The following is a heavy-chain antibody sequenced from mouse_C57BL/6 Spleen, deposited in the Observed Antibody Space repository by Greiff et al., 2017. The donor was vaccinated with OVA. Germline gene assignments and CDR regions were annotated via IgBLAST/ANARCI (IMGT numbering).Heavy chain of an antibody. CDR3: ATHYGSSYWYFDV. J-gene: IGHJ1*03. CDR1: GFTFSSYA. V-gene: IGHV5-4*01. CDR2: ISDGGSYT. D-gene: IGHD1-1*01. Sequence: EVHLVESGGGLVKPGGSLKLSCAASGFTFSSYAMSWVRQTPEKRLEWVATISDGGSYTYYPDNVKSRFTISRANAQNNLYLPMSHLQSEVTAMYYGATHYGSSYWYFDVWGTGTTVTVSS.